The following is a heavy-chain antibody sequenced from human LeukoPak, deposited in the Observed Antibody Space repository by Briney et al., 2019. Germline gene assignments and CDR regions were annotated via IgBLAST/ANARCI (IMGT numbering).Heavy chain of an antibody. V-gene: IGHV3-30*04. CDR1: GFTFSSYV. D-gene: IGHD3-10*02. CDR2: ISYDGSNE. Sequence: GGSLRLSCAASGFTFSSYVMHWVRQAPGKGLEWVAIISYDGSNEYYADSVKGRFTISRDNSKNTLYLQMNSLRAADTAVYYCARHLANVRWGVNPRWFDPWGQGTLVTVSS. J-gene: IGHJ5*02. CDR3: ARHLANVRWGVNPRWFDP.